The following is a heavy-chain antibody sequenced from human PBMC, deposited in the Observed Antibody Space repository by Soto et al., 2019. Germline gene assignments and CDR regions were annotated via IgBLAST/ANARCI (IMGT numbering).Heavy chain of an antibody. CDR3: ARQLPAAMSRGFDY. CDR1: GGTFSSYA. CDR2: IIPIFGTA. V-gene: IGHV1-69*13. J-gene: IGHJ4*02. Sequence: ASVKVSCKASGGTFSSYAISWVRQAPGQGLEWMGGIIPIFGTANYAQKFQGRVTITADESTSTAYMELSSLRSEDTAVYYCARQLPAAMSRGFDYWGQGTLVTVSS. D-gene: IGHD2-2*01.